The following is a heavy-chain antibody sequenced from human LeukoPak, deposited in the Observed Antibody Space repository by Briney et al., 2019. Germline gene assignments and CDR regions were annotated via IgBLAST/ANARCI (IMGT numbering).Heavy chain of an antibody. CDR1: GGSISSNYY. D-gene: IGHD6-6*01. CDR3: ARSSSTTYPFDY. J-gene: IGHJ4*02. Sequence: PSETLSLTCTVSGGSISSNYYWGWIRQPPGKDLEWIGSIYYSGSTYYNPSLKSRVTISVDTSKNQFSLKLRSVTAADTAVYYCARSSSTTYPFDYWGRGTLVNVSS. V-gene: IGHV4-39*01. CDR2: IYYSGST.